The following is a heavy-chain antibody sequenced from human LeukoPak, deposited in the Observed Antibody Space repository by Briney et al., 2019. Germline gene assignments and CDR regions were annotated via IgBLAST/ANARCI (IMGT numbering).Heavy chain of an antibody. CDR2: IGWNSGGI. J-gene: IGHJ4*02. D-gene: IGHD6-13*01. CDR3: AKNTGYSSSWAVDY. Sequence: GGSLRLSCAASGFTFDDYAMHWVRQAPGKGLEWVSGIGWNSGGIVYADSVKGRFTISRDNAKKSLYLQMNSLGAEDTAVYYCAKNTGYSSSWAVDYWGQGTLVTVSS. CDR1: GFTFDDYA. V-gene: IGHV3-9*01.